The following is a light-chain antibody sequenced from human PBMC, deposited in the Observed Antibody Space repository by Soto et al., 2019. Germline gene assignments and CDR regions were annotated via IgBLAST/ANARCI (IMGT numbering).Light chain of an antibody. CDR2: GAS. CDR1: QSVASN. J-gene: IGKJ1*01. V-gene: IGKV3-15*01. CDR3: QQYNSFIWT. Sequence: EIVVTQSPASLSVSPGESVTLSCRASQSVASNLAWYQQKLGQAPRLLIYGASTRATGIPARFSGSGSGTQFTLTISSLQPEDFATYYCQQYNSFIWTFGQGTKVDIK.